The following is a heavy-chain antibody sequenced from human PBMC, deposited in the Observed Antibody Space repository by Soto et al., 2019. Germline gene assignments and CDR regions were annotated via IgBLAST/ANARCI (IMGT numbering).Heavy chain of an antibody. Sequence: SETLSLTCAVSGASISSAYYWSWVRQPPGKGLEWIGEIIHSESTKYNPSLKSRVTISVDTSKNQFSLKLSSVTAADTAVYYCARQRPTDGRWEFANYYGMDVWGQGTPVTV. D-gene: IGHD1-26*01. J-gene: IGHJ6*02. CDR2: IIHSEST. CDR1: GASISSAYY. CDR3: ARQRPTDGRWEFANYYGMDV. V-gene: IGHV4-34*12.